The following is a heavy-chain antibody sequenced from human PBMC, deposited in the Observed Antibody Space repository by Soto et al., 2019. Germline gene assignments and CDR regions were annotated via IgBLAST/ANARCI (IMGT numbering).Heavy chain of an antibody. CDR1: GFTFSSYA. CDR3: APGGYSYGLDY. V-gene: IGHV3-30-3*01. CDR2: ISYDGSNK. J-gene: IGHJ4*02. Sequence: ESWGGVVQPGRSLRLSCAASGFTFSSYAMHWVRQAPGKGLEWVAVISYDGSNKYYADSVKGRFTISRDNSKNTLYLQMNSLRAEDTAVYYCAPGGYSYGLDYWGQGTLVTVSS. D-gene: IGHD5-18*01.